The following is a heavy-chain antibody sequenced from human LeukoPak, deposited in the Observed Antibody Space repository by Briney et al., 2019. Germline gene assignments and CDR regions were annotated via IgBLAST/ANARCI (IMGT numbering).Heavy chain of an antibody. V-gene: IGHV3-48*03. CDR3: ARAQEGSYYSHYFDY. Sequence: PGGSLRLYCAASGFTFSSYEMNWVRQAPGKGLEWVSYISSSGSTIYYADSVKGRFTISRDNAKNSLYLQMNSLRAEDTAVYYCARAQEGSYYSHYFDYWGQGTLVTVSS. CDR2: ISSSGSTI. J-gene: IGHJ4*02. CDR1: GFTFSSYE. D-gene: IGHD1-26*01.